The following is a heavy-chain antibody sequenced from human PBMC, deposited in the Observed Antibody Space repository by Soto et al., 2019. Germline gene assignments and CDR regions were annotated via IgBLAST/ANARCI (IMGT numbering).Heavy chain of an antibody. CDR3: ARLVRGVVNWFDP. D-gene: IGHD3-10*01. CDR2: IATYNNNK. J-gene: IGHJ5*02. Sequence: HLVQSGPEVKRPGASITVSCKTSGDTFANFGLSWVRQAPGQGHEWMGWIATYNNNKNYAQKFQGRLTLTTDTSTSTANMELESLGYDDTAVYYGARLVRGVVNWFDPWGQGTLVTVSS. V-gene: IGHV1-18*01. CDR1: GDTFANFG.